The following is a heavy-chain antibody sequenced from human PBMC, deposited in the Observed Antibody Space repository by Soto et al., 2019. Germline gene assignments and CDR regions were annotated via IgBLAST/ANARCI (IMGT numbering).Heavy chain of an antibody. D-gene: IGHD5-12*01. Sequence: GGSLRLSCAASGFTFSSASMSWVRPAPGKGLEWVSAISGSGGSTYYADSVKGRFTISRDNSKNTLYLQMNSLRAEDTAVYYCAKDNGGYDSLPATGYGMDVWGQGTTVTVSS. J-gene: IGHJ6*02. CDR2: ISGSGGST. CDR1: GFTFSSAS. CDR3: AKDNGGYDSLPATGYGMDV. V-gene: IGHV3-23*01.